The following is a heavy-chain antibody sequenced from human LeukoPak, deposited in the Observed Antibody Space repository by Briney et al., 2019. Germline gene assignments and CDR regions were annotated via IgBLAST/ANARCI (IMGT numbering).Heavy chain of an antibody. CDR2: ISGSDGST. CDR3: AKDQRREGRFNTAMVACFDY. Sequence: GGSLRLSCAASGFTFSNYAMSWVRQAPGKGLEWVSVISGSDGSTYYADSVKGRFTISRDNSKNTLYLQMNSLRAEDTAVYYCAKDQRREGRFNTAMVACFDYWGQGTLVTVSS. CDR1: GFTFSNYA. V-gene: IGHV3-23*01. D-gene: IGHD5-18*01. J-gene: IGHJ4*02.